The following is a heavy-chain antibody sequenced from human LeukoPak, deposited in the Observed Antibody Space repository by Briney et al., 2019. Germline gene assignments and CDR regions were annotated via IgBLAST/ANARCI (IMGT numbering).Heavy chain of an antibody. D-gene: IGHD1-20*01. Sequence: GGSLRLSCAASGFTFSSYSMNWVRQAPGKGLEWVSSISSSSSYIYYADPVKGRFTISRDNAKNSLYLQMNSLRAEDTAVYYCARTNWNDEYYFDYWGQGTLVTVSS. CDR3: ARTNWNDEYYFDY. CDR1: GFTFSSYS. CDR2: ISSSSSYI. V-gene: IGHV3-21*01. J-gene: IGHJ4*02.